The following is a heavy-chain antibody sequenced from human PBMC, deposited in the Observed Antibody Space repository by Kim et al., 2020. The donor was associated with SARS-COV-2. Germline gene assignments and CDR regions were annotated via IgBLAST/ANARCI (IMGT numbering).Heavy chain of an antibody. J-gene: IGHJ4*02. CDR2: ISYDGSNK. CDR3: ARDRTTVTTFLDY. Sequence: GGSLRLSCAASGFTFSSYAMHWVRQAPGKGLEWVAVISYDGSNKYYADSVKGRFTISRDNSKNTLYLQMNSLRAEDTAVYYCARDRTTVTTFLDYWGQGTVVTVSS. D-gene: IGHD4-17*01. CDR1: GFTFSSYA. V-gene: IGHV3-30*04.